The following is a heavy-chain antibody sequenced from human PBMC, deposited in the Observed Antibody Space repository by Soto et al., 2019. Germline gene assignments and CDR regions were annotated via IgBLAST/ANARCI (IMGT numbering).Heavy chain of an antibody. CDR2: FDPEDGET. CDR3: ARELNSGSYYFDY. V-gene: IGHV1-24*01. Sequence: ASVKVSCKVSGYTLTELSMHWVRQAPGKGLEWMGGFDPEDGETIYAQKFQGRVTMTRDTSTSTAYVELSSLRSEDTAVYYCARELNSGSYYFDYWGQGTLVTVSS. CDR1: GYTLTELS. D-gene: IGHD1-26*01. J-gene: IGHJ4*02.